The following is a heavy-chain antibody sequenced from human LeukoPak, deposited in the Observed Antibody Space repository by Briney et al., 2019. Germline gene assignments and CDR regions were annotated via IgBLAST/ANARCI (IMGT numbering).Heavy chain of an antibody. CDR1: GFTFSDYY. CDR2: ISSSGSTI. D-gene: IGHD4-11*01. Sequence: GGSLRLSCAASGFTFSDYYMSWIRQAPGKGLEWVSYISSSGSTIYYADSVKGRFTISRDNAKNSLYLQMNSLRAEDTAVYYCAREGYSNYRLYYFDYWGQGTLVTVSS. V-gene: IGHV3-11*04. CDR3: AREGYSNYRLYYFDY. J-gene: IGHJ4*02.